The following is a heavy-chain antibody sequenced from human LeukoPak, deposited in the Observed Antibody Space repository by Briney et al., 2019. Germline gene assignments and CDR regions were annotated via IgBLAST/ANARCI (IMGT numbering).Heavy chain of an antibody. J-gene: IGHJ4*02. CDR2: INPSGGNT. Sequence: ASVKVSCKASGYTFTSYYLHWVRQAPGQGLEWMGIINPSGGNTNYAQKFQGRVTMTRDTSTRAVYMELSSLRSEDTAVYYCARGNGSLDYWGQGTLVTVSS. CDR3: ARGNGSLDY. V-gene: IGHV1-46*01. D-gene: IGHD3-10*01. CDR1: GYTFTSYY.